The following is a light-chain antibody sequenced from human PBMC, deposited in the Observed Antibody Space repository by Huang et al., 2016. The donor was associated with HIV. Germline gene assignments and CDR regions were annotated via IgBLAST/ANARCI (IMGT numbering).Light chain of an antibody. CDR1: QSLLHRNGYNY. J-gene: IGKJ2*01. CDR3: MQALQTPYT. V-gene: IGKV2-28*01. CDR2: LGS. Sequence: DIVMTQSPLSLPVTPGEPASISCRSSQSLLHRNGYNYLDWYLQKPGQPPQLLIYLGSNRASGVPDRFSGSGSGTDFTLKISRVEAEDVGVYYCMQALQTPYTFGQGTKLEIK.